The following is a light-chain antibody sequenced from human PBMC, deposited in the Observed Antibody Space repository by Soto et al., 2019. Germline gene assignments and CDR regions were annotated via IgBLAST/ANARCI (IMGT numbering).Light chain of an antibody. CDR2: DVS. Sequence: QTVVTQPASVSGSPGQSITISCTGASSDIGNYDFVAWYQQHPGKAPKLLIYDVSHRPSGVSNRISGSKSGNTASLTISGLQTEDEADYYCSSFTTTSTLVLFGGGTKLTVL. CDR3: SSFTTTSTLVL. V-gene: IGLV2-14*01. J-gene: IGLJ2*01. CDR1: SSDIGNYDF.